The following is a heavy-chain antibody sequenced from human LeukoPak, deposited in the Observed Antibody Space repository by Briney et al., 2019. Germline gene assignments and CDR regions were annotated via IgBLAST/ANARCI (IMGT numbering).Heavy chain of an antibody. Sequence: SETLSLTCSVSGGSISGCYWSWIRQPPGHGLEWIGYMYETGHTMYNSSLKSRVTMSLDTSRNHFSLSLSSVTAADTAVYYCARHPISTPFDYWGPGTLVTVSS. D-gene: IGHD3-3*01. CDR3: ARHPISTPFDY. V-gene: IGHV4-59*08. J-gene: IGHJ4*02. CDR2: MYETGHT. CDR1: GGSISGCY.